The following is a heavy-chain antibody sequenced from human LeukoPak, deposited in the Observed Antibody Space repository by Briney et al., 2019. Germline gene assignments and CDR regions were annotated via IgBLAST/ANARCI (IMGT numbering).Heavy chain of an antibody. Sequence: GASVKVSCKASGYTFTGYFMHWVRQAPGQGLEWMGWINPNSGGTNYAQKFQGRVTMTRDTSINTAYMELSRLRSDDTAVYYCAREVSAYCGGDCYSTNYYYYMDVWGKGTTVTISS. CDR2: INPNSGGT. J-gene: IGHJ6*03. CDR1: GYTFTGYF. V-gene: IGHV1-2*02. D-gene: IGHD2-21*02. CDR3: AREVSAYCGGDCYSTNYYYYMDV.